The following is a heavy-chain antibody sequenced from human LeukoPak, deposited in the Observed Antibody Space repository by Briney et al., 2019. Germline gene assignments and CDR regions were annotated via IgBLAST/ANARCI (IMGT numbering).Heavy chain of an antibody. Sequence: GESLRLSCAACGFTFTTYWMSWVRQAPGKGLEWVANIKQDGTEKYYVDSVKGRFTISRDNAKNSLYLQMNSLRVEDTAVCYCAKVAKYYYGSETYYFFEHWGQGTPVTASS. CDR3: AKVAKYYYGSETYYFFEH. CDR2: IKQDGTEK. D-gene: IGHD3-10*01. CDR1: GFTFTTYW. J-gene: IGHJ4*02. V-gene: IGHV3-7*01.